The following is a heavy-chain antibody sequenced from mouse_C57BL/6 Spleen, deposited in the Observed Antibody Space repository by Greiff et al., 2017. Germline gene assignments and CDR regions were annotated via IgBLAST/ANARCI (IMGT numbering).Heavy chain of an antibody. J-gene: IGHJ2*01. CDR2: INPNNGGT. V-gene: IGHV1-26*01. Sequence: VQLQQSGPELVKPGASVKISCKASGYTFTDYYMNWVKQSHGKSLEWIGDINPNNGGTSYNQKFKGKATLTVDKSSSPAYMELRSLTSEDSAVYYCARDTDGFDYWGQGTTLTVSS. CDR3: ARDTDGFDY. D-gene: IGHD1-1*01. CDR1: GYTFTDYY.